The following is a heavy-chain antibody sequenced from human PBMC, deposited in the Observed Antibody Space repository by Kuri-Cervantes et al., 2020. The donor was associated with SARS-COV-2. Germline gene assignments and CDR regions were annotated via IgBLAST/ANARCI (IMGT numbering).Heavy chain of an antibody. V-gene: IGHV1-46*01. D-gene: IGHD2-2*01. Sequence: ASVKVSCKASGYTFTSFYMHWVRQAPGQGLEWMGIINPSGGSTGYAQKFQGRVTMTRDTSTSTVYMELSSLRSEDTAVYYCAREDIVVVPAYYDDAFDIWGQGTMVTVSS. J-gene: IGHJ3*02. CDR1: GYTFTSFY. CDR3: AREDIVVVPAYYDDAFDI. CDR2: INPSGGST.